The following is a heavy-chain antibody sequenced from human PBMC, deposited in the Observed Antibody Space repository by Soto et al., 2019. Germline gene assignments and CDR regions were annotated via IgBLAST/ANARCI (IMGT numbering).Heavy chain of an antibody. D-gene: IGHD2-15*01. Sequence: GGSLRLSCAASGFTFSSYSMNWVRQAPGKGLEWVSYISSNSTTKYYADTVKGRFTISRDNAKNSLKQQMNSLRAEDTAVYYCARDGCSGSNCLNWFDPWGQGTLVTVSS. CDR3: ARDGCSGSNCLNWFDP. CDR2: ISSNSTTK. J-gene: IGHJ5*02. CDR1: GFTFSSYS. V-gene: IGHV3-48*01.